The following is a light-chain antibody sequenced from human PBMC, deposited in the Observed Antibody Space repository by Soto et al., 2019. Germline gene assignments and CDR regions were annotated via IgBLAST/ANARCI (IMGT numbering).Light chain of an antibody. Sequence: QSALTQPPSVSGSPGQSVTISCTGNSGDVGSYNRVSWYQQPPGTAPKLMSYEVTNRPSGVPDRFSGSKSGNTAYLTISGLQAEDEADYYCSSYTSSITVVFGGGTKLTVL. V-gene: IGLV2-18*02. CDR1: SGDVGSYNR. CDR2: EVT. CDR3: SSYTSSITVV. J-gene: IGLJ2*01.